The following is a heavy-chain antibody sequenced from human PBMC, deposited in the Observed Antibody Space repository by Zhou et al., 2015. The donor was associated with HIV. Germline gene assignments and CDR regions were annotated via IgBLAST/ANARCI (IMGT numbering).Heavy chain of an antibody. Sequence: QVQLVQSGAEVKKPGSSVKVSCKASGGTFNTNGISWVRQAPGQGLEWMGAIIPVFGTAKYAQKFQGRVTITADRSTSTAYMDLRSLRSEDTAVYYCARPRTYYGSGDGMDVWGQGTTVTVSS. CDR3: ARPRTYYGSGDGMDV. D-gene: IGHD3-10*01. CDR1: GGTFNTNG. J-gene: IGHJ6*02. V-gene: IGHV1-69*06. CDR2: IIPVFGTA.